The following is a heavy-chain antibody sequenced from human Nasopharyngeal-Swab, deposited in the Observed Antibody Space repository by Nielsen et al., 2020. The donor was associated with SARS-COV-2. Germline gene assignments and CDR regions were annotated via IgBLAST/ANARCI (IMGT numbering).Heavy chain of an antibody. Sequence: GESLKISCAASGFTFSSYAMHWVRQAAGKGLEWVALIWYIGDNKYYADSVKGRFTISIDNSKNTLYLQMNSLRAEDTAVYYCAADIVVLPAVNLGDYYPLDVWGPGTTVTVSS. V-gene: IGHV3-33*01. D-gene: IGHD2-2*01. J-gene: IGHJ6*02. CDR3: AADIVVLPAVNLGDYYPLDV. CDR1: GFTFSSYA. CDR2: IWYIGDNK.